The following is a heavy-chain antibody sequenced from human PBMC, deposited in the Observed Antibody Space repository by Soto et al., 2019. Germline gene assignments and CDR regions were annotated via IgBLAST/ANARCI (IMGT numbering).Heavy chain of an antibody. CDR3: AKPRAADSGYYCDQ. V-gene: IGHV3-11*05. CDR1: GFSFGDSY. CDR2: ISGGSSYT. Sequence: QVQLVESGGGLVKPGGSLRLSCAASGFSFGDSYMSWIRQSAGKGLEWLSYISGGSSYTKYAESVKGRFTISRDNARRSLFLQVNGLRADDTALYYCAKPRAADSGYYCDQWGQGTMVTVSS. J-gene: IGHJ4*02. D-gene: IGHD3-10*01.